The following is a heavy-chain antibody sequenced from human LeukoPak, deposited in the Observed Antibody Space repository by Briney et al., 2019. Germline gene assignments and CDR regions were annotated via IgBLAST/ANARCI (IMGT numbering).Heavy chain of an antibody. CDR3: AKLVDYYGSGSYIGIDY. D-gene: IGHD3-10*01. CDR1: GFTFSSYG. J-gene: IGHJ4*02. V-gene: IGHV3-30*02. Sequence: GGSLRLSCAASGFTFSSYGMHWVRQDPGKGLEWVAFIRYDGSNKYYADSVKGRFTISRDNSKNTLYLQMNSLRAEDTAVYYCAKLVDYYGSGSYIGIDYWGQGTLVTVSS. CDR2: IRYDGSNK.